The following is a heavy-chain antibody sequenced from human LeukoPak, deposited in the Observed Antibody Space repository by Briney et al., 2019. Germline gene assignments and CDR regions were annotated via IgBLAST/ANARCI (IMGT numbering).Heavy chain of an antibody. Sequence: SETLSLTCTVSDGSISRYYWTWIRQPPGKGLEWIGYIRYTGSTNYNPSLKSRVTMSVDTSKNQISLMLRSVTAADTAVYYCARGDGYHYYWGQGTLVTVSS. V-gene: IGHV4-59*01. CDR3: ARGDGYHYY. CDR2: IRYTGST. J-gene: IGHJ4*02. D-gene: IGHD5-24*01. CDR1: DGSISRYY.